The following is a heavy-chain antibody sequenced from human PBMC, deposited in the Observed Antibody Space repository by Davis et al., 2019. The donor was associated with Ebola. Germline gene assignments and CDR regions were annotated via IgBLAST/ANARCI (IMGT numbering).Heavy chain of an antibody. D-gene: IGHD2-8*02. V-gene: IGHV3-7*04. Sequence: GESLKIPCAASGFTFSSYWMSWVRQAPGKGLEWLANIKEDGSEKYYVDSVKGRFTISRDNAKNSLYLQMNSLTVEDTAIYYCARASGGYDPWGQGTLVTVTS. CDR1: GFTFSSYW. CDR2: IKEDGSEK. J-gene: IGHJ5*02. CDR3: ARASGGYDP.